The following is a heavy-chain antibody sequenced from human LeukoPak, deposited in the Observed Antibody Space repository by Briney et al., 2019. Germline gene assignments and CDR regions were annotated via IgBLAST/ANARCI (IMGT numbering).Heavy chain of an antibody. CDR1: GFTFSSNY. V-gene: IGHV3-53*01. J-gene: IGHJ4*02. CDR2: IYSGGST. D-gene: IGHD5-12*01. CDR3: VRDRSGYDRANLYFDY. Sequence: GGSLRLSCAASGFTFSSNYMSWVRQAPGKGLEWVSVIYSGGSTYYSDSVKGRFTISRDNSKNTLYLQMNSLRVEDTAVYYCVRDRSGYDRANLYFDYWGQGTLVTVSS.